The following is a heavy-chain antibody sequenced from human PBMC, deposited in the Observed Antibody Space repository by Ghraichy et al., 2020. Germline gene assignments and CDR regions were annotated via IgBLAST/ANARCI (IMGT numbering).Heavy chain of an antibody. Sequence: SGPTLVKPTQTLTLTCTLSGFSFSTSEVGVGWIRQPPGKALEWLAVIRWDGNTRYSPSLKNRLTITRVTFKNQVVLTMTNMDPVDTGTYYCAHRRYYDSSGYDYWGQGTLVTVAS. D-gene: IGHD3-22*01. CDR3: AHRRYYDSSGYDY. J-gene: IGHJ4*02. CDR1: GFSFSTSEVG. V-gene: IGHV2-5*02. CDR2: IRWDGNT.